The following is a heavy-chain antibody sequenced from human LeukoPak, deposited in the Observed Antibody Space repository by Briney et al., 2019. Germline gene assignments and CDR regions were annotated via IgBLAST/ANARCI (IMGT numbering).Heavy chain of an antibody. CDR3: ARDYTLTLGTTTYFQH. Sequence: AAVKVSCKACGYIFDIYALIWVRQAPGQGLELMGWITTNPGNPIYAQGFTGRFVFSLGTSVSSAYLTISSLTAEDTAVYYCARDYTLTLGTTTYFQHWGQGTLVTVSS. CDR1: GYIFDIYA. V-gene: IGHV7-4-1*02. D-gene: IGHD1-7*01. J-gene: IGHJ1*01. CDR2: ITTNPGNP.